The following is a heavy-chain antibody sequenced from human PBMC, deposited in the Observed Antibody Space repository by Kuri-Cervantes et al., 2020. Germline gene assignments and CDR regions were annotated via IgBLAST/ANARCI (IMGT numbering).Heavy chain of an antibody. CDR3: ASRLRDAFDI. CDR2: ISSSSSYI. V-gene: IGHV3-21*01. CDR1: GFTFSSYS. J-gene: IGHJ3*02. D-gene: IGHD4-17*01. Sequence: GESLKISCAASGFTFSSYSMNWVRQAPGKGLEWVSSISSSSSYICYADSVKGRFTISRDNAKNSLYLQMNSLRAEDTAVYYCASRLRDAFDIWGQGTMVTVSS.